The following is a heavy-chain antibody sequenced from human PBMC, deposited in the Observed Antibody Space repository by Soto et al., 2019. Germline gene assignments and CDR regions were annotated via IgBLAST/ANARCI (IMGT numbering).Heavy chain of an antibody. D-gene: IGHD2-21*02. CDR1: GGSISSGGYY. V-gene: IGHV4-31*03. J-gene: IGHJ6*02. Sequence: LSLPCTVSGGSISSGGYYWSWIRQHPGKGLEWIGYIYYSGSTYYNPSLKSRVTISVDTSKNQFSLKLSSVTAADTAVYYCAAYCGGDCSSYGMDVWGQGTTVTVSS. CDR3: AAYCGGDCSSYGMDV. CDR2: IYYSGST.